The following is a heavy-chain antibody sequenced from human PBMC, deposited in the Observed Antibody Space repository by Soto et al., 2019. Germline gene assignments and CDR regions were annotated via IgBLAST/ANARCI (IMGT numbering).Heavy chain of an antibody. CDR3: ANEGTVTTDYYYYGMDV. J-gene: IGHJ6*04. CDR1: GFTFSSYG. D-gene: IGHD4-17*01. CDR2: ISYDGSNK. Sequence: QVQLVESGGGVVQPGRSLRLSCAASGFTFSSYGMHWVRQAPGKGLEWVAVISYDGSNKYYADSVKGRFTISRDNSKNTLYLQMNSRRAEDTAVYYCANEGTVTTDYYYYGMDVWGKGTTVTVSS. V-gene: IGHV3-30*18.